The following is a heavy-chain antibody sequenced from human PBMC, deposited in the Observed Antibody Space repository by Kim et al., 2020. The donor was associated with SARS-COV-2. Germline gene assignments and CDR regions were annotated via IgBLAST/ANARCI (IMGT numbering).Heavy chain of an antibody. CDR1: GYTLTELS. CDR3: ATMAAAGIGRSDYYGMDV. V-gene: IGHV1-24*01. D-gene: IGHD6-13*01. CDR2: FDPEDGET. J-gene: IGHJ6*02. Sequence: ASVKVSCKVSGYTLTELSMHWVRQAPGKGLEWMGGFDPEDGETIYAQKFQGRVTMTEDTSTDTAYMELSSLRSEDTAVYYCATMAAAGIGRSDYYGMDVWGQGTTVTVSS.